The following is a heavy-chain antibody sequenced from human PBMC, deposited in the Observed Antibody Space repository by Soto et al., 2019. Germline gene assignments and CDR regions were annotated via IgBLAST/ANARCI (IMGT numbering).Heavy chain of an antibody. D-gene: IGHD2-21*01. CDR1: CGSLRGNY. V-gene: IGHV4-34*01. Sequence: LSLTCGVYCGSLRGNYWIWIRQPPGKGLEWIGQINHSGSTNYNPSLKSRVTVSVDTSKNLFSLKLSSVTAADTAVYYCASPGSFGDDAGWFDPWGQGTLVTVS. CDR3: ASPGSFGDDAGWFDP. J-gene: IGHJ5*02. CDR2: INHSGST.